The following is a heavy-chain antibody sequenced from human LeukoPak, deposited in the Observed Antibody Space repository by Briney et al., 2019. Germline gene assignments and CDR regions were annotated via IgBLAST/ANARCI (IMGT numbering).Heavy chain of an antibody. CDR2: LWYDGSNK. CDR3: ARDQYDTWSRRGNFDS. CDR1: GLPFGGFG. J-gene: IGHJ4*02. V-gene: IGHV3-33*01. Sequence: GGPLGSSGEGFGLPFGGFGLNWVGRAPGKGLEWGAVLWYDGSNKYYADSVKGRFTISRDNSKNTLYLQMNSLRVEDTAVFYCARDQYDTWSRRGNFDSWGQGTLVIVSS. D-gene: IGHD3-3*01.